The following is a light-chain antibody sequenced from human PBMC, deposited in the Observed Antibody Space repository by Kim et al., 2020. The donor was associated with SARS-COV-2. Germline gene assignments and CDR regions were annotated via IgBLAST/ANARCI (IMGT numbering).Light chain of an antibody. CDR2: GNS. CDR1: RTNIGAGDD. J-gene: IGLJ1*01. CDR3: QSYDSSLSGSGV. V-gene: IGLV1-40*01. Sequence: VTISCTGSRTNIGAGDDVHGYQQHQGTAPKLLIYGNSNRTSGVPDRFSGSKSGTAASLAITGLQAEDEADYYCQSYDSSLSGSGVFGTGTKVTVL.